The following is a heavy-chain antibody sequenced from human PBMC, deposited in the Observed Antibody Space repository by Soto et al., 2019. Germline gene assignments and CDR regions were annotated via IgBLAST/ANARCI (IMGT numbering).Heavy chain of an antibody. CDR3: ARVGVGACHLDY. V-gene: IGHV3-74*01. D-gene: IGHD1-26*01. CDR2: INPDGRTT. J-gene: IGHJ4*02. CDR1: GFTFSSYW. Sequence: EVQLVESGGALVQPGGSLRLSCVASGFTFSSYWMHWVRQAPGKGLVWVSRINPDGRTTSYADSVKDRFTISRDNAKNTLYLQMNSLRTDDTALYFCARVGVGACHLDYWGQGALVTVSS.